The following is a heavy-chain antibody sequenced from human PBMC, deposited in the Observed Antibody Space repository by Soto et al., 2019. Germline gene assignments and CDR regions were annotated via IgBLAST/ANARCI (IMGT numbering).Heavy chain of an antibody. D-gene: IGHD3-10*01. Sequence: SETLSLTCTVSGGSISSGGYYWSWIRQHPGKGLEWIGYIYYSGSTYYNPSLKSRVTISVDTSKNQFSLKLSSVTAADTAVYYCASEPRVNYYYYGMDVWGQGTTVTVSS. CDR2: IYYSGST. J-gene: IGHJ6*02. CDR3: ASEPRVNYYYYGMDV. V-gene: IGHV4-31*03. CDR1: GGSISSGGYY.